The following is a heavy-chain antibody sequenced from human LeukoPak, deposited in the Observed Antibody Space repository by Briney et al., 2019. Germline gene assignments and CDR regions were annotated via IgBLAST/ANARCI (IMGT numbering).Heavy chain of an antibody. CDR3: ARSTTVTPPFIS. D-gene: IGHD4-11*01. J-gene: IGHJ4*02. CDR1: GFTFSSYW. V-gene: IGHV3-66*01. Sequence: TGGSLRLSCAASGFTFSSYWMSWVRQAPGKGLEWVSVIYSGGSTYYADSVKGRFTISRDNSKNTLFLQMNSLRAEDTAVYYCARSTTVTPPFISWGQGTLVTVSS. CDR2: IYSGGST.